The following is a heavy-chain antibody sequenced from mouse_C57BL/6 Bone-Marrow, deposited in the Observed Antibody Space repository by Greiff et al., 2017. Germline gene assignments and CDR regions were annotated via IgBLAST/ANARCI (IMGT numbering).Heavy chain of an antibody. J-gene: IGHJ2*01. CDR3: ARSLYYYGSDY. Sequence: VQLQQPGAELVKPGASVKMSCKASGYTFTSYWITWVKQRPGQGLEWIGDIYPGSGSTYYNEKFKSKATLTVDTSSSTAYMQLSSLTSEDSAVYYSARSLYYYGSDYWGQGTTLTVSS. CDR1: GYTFTSYW. D-gene: IGHD1-1*01. V-gene: IGHV1-55*01. CDR2: IYPGSGST.